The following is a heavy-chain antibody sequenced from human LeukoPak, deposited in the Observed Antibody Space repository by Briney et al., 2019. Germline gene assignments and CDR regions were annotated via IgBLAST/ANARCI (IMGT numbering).Heavy chain of an antibody. CDR3: VREFIIPERAFDI. Sequence: PGGSLRLSCAASGFTFSSYAMHWVRQAPGKGLEWVAVISYDGSNKYYADSVKGRFTISRDNSKRSLFLQMNSLRAEDTAIYYCVREFIIPERAFDIWGQGTMVTVSS. J-gene: IGHJ3*02. D-gene: IGHD3-3*01. V-gene: IGHV3-30-3*01. CDR1: GFTFSSYA. CDR2: ISYDGSNK.